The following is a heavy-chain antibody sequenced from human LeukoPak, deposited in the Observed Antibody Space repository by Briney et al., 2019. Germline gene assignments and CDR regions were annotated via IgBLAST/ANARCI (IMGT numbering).Heavy chain of an antibody. D-gene: IGHD2-15*01. J-gene: IGHJ4*02. CDR3: TRGGYCSGDSCCPQAYY. CDR1: VFAFSTYW. Sequence: GGSLRLSCAASVFAFSTYWMHWVRQAPGKGLVWVSRINSDGSSTSYADSVKGRFTISRDNAKNTVYLQMNTVRAEDTAVYYCTRGGYCSGDSCCPQAYYWGQGTLVTVSS. V-gene: IGHV3-74*01. CDR2: INSDGSST.